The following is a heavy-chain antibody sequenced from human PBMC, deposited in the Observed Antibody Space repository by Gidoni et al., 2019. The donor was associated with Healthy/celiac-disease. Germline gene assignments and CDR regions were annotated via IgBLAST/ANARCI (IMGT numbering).Heavy chain of an antibody. D-gene: IGHD3-10*01. J-gene: IGHJ4*02. CDR3: GGSGSYYVDY. V-gene: IGHV3-33*01. CDR2: IWYDGSNK. CDR1: GFTFSSYG. Sequence: QVQLVESGGGVVQPGRSLRLSCAASGFTFSSYGMHWVRQAPGKGLEWVAVIWYDGSNKYYADSVKGRFTISRDNSKNTLYLQMNSLRAEDTAVYYCGGSGSYYVDYWGQGTLVTVSS.